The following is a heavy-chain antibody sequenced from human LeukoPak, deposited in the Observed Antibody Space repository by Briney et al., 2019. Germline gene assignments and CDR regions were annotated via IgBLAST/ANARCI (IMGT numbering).Heavy chain of an antibody. Sequence: SETLSLTCTVSGCSISSYYWSWIRQPPGKGLEWIGDLYYSGNTNYNPSPKRRVTISRETSKNQFSLQLSSVTAADTAVYYCARHGAFYYFDYWGRGTLVSVSS. CDR2: LYYSGNT. CDR1: GCSISSYY. J-gene: IGHJ4*02. D-gene: IGHD1-26*01. V-gene: IGHV4-59*08. CDR3: ARHGAFYYFDY.